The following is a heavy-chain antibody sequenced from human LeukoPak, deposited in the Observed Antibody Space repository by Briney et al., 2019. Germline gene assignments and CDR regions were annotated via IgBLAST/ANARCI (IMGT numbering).Heavy chain of an antibody. CDR1: GFTFSNAW. J-gene: IGHJ4*02. CDR2: IKSKTDGGTT. V-gene: IGHV3-15*01. Sequence: GGSLRLSCAASGFTFSNAWMSWVRQAPGKGLERVGRIKSKTDGGTTDYAAPVKGRFTISRDDSKNTLYLQMNSLKTEDTAVYYCTTDPGPAEWLSSYWGQGTLVTVSS. D-gene: IGHD3-3*01. CDR3: TTDPGPAEWLSSY.